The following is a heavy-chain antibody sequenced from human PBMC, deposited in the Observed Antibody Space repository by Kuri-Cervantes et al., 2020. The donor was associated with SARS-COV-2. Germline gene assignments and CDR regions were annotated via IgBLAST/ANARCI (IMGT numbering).Heavy chain of an antibody. CDR1: GFTFSSYG. CDR3: ARPYCSSTSCYPVDV. CDR2: ISYDGSNK. J-gene: IGHJ6*02. Sequence: GESLKISCAASGFTFSSYGMHWVRQAAGKGLEWVAVISYDGSNKYYVDSVKGRFTISRDNSKNTLYLQMNSLRAEDTAVYYCARPYCSSTSCYPVDVWGQGTTVTVSS. V-gene: IGHV3-30*03. D-gene: IGHD2-2*01.